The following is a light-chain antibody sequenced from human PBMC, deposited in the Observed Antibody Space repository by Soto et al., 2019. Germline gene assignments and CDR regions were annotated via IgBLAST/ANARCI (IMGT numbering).Light chain of an antibody. CDR3: QQSYSTPRT. CDR1: QSIVSY. Sequence: DIQTTQSPSSLSVSVGDRVTITCRASQSIVSYLTWYQQKLGKAPKLLIYTASKLQRGVPSRFSGSGSGTDFTLTISNLQPEDFATYYCQQSYSTPRTFCQGTKLEIK. V-gene: IGKV1-39*01. CDR2: TAS. J-gene: IGKJ2*02.